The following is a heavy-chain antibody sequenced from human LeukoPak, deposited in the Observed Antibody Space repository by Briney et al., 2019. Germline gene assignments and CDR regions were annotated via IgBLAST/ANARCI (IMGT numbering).Heavy chain of an antibody. D-gene: IGHD6-19*01. CDR2: TYSDGST. CDR1: GFTVSSKY. J-gene: IGHJ4*02. V-gene: IGHV3-53*01. Sequence: GGSLRLSCAASGFTVSSKYMSWVRQAPGKGLEWVSVTYSDGSTYYADSVKGRFTISRDNSKNTLYLQMNGLRAEDTAVYYCARNLNWLGVFDYWGQGTLVTVSS. CDR3: ARNLNWLGVFDY.